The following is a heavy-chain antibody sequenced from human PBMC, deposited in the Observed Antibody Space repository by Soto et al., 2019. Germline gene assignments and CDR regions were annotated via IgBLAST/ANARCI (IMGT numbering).Heavy chain of an antibody. J-gene: IGHJ4*02. Sequence: EVQLLESGGGLVQPGGSLRLSCAASGFTFSNYARSWVRQAPGKGLEWVSAISGGGGTTYYADSVKGRFTISRDNSKNTLYLQMNSLRAEDTAVYYCAKDDILTGKFDYWGQGTLVTVSS. D-gene: IGHD3-9*01. CDR2: ISGGGGTT. CDR3: AKDDILTGKFDY. CDR1: GFTFSNYA. V-gene: IGHV3-23*01.